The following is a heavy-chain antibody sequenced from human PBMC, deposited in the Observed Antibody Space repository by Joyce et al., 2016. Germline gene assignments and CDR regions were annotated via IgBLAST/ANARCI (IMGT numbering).Heavy chain of an antibody. V-gene: IGHV3-15*01. CDR3: ITEYSVRIFGLVWIGAFDH. D-gene: IGHD3/OR15-3a*01. CDR2: IRRNTDGGTT. J-gene: IGHJ4*02. CDR1: GFTFINAW. Sequence: EVQLVESGGGLVKPGGSLRLSCAASGFTFINAWMSWVRQAPGKGLGWVGRIRRNTDGGTTDYAAPVKGRFTISRDDSKNTLYLLMNGLKTEDTAEYFCITEYSVRIFGLVWIGAFDHWGQGTLVTVSS.